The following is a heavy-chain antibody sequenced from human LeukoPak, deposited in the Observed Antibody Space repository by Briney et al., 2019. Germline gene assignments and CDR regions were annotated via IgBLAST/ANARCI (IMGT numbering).Heavy chain of an antibody. V-gene: IGHV4-59*08. D-gene: IGHD6-19*01. CDR1: GGSISSYY. J-gene: IGHJ4*02. Sequence: SETLSLICTVSGGSISSYYWSWFRLPPGKGLEWIGQISYSGLTRFHPALKSRVIISVDTSKNQISVNLSSVTAADTAFYYCARHRAIAGPFDLWGQGTLVTVSS. CDR3: ARHRAIAGPFDL. CDR2: ISYSGLT.